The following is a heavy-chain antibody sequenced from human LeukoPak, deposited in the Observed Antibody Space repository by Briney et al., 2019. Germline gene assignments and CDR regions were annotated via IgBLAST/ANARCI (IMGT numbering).Heavy chain of an antibody. D-gene: IGHD3-10*02. CDR2: INAGNGNT. CDR3: ASGVFGELPPGY. V-gene: IGHV1-3*01. CDR1: GYTFTSYA. Sequence: ASVKVSCKASGYTFTSYAMHWVRQAPGQRLEWMGWINAGNGNTKYSQKFQGRVTITRDTSASTAYMELSSLRSEDTAVYYCASGVFGELPPGYWGQGTLVTVPS. J-gene: IGHJ4*02.